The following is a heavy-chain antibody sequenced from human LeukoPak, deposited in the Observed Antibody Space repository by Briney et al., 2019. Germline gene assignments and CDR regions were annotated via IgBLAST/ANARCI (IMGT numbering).Heavy chain of an antibody. J-gene: IGHJ3*02. CDR3: ARSSSSGWYDAFDM. D-gene: IGHD6-19*01. CDR1: GDSFNTHW. CDR2: IYPGDSDT. Sequence: GESLKISCRGSGDSFNTHWIAWVRQMPGKGMEWMGLIYPGDSDTRYSPSCQGQITISADKSISSAYLHWSSLRASDTAMYFCARSSSSGWYDAFDMWGQGTMVTVSP. V-gene: IGHV5-51*01.